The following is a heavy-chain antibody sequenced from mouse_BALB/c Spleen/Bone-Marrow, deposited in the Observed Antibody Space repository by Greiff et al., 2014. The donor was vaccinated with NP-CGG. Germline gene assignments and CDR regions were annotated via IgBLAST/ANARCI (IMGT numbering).Heavy chain of an antibody. CDR3: ARDLDY. V-gene: IGHV1S137*01. J-gene: IGHJ2*01. Sequence: VQLQQSGAELVRPGVSVKISCKGSGYTFTDYAVHWVKQSHAKSLEWIGVISTYYGDATYNQKFKGKATMTVDKSSSTAYTELARLTSEDSAIYYCARDLDYWGQGTTLTVSS. CDR2: ISTYYGDA. CDR1: GYTFTDYA.